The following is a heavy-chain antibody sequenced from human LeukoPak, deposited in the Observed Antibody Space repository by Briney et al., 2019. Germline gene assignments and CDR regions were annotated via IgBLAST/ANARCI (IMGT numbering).Heavy chain of an antibody. J-gene: IGHJ3*02. CDR1: GYTFTGYY. V-gene: IGHV1-2*02. D-gene: IGHD6-19*01. CDR2: INPNSGDT. CDR3: ARVAVAGGFDI. Sequence: ASVKVSCKASGYTFTGYYMHWVRQAPGQGLAWMGWINPNSGDTNYAQRFQGRVTMTRDTAISTAYMELSSLRSDDTAVYYCARVAVAGGFDIWGQGTMVTVS.